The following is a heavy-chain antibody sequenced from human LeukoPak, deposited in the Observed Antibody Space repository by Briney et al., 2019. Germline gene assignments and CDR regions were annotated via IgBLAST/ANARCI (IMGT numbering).Heavy chain of an antibody. Sequence: GGSLRLSCAASGFTFSSYGMHWVRQAPGKGLEWVAVISYDGSNKYYADSVKGRFTISRDNSKNTLYLQMNSLRAEDTAVYYCARDPGEQWLVLTYYGMDVWGQGTTVTVSS. J-gene: IGHJ6*02. CDR1: GFTFSSYG. CDR2: ISYDGSNK. V-gene: IGHV3-30*03. D-gene: IGHD6-19*01. CDR3: ARDPGEQWLVLTYYGMDV.